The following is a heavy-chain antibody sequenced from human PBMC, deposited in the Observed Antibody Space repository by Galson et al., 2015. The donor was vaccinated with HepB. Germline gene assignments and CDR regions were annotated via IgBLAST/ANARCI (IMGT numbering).Heavy chain of an antibody. Sequence: SLRLSCAASGFTFDNHGMNWVRQAPGKGLEWVSGINWNGGSTGYADSVKGRFTISRDNAKNSLYLQMNSLRAEDTALYLCARARSFGAVDIWGPGTMVTVSS. V-gene: IGHV3-20*01. CDR1: GFTFDNHG. D-gene: IGHD1-26*01. CDR3: ARARSFGAVDI. CDR2: INWNGGST. J-gene: IGHJ3*02.